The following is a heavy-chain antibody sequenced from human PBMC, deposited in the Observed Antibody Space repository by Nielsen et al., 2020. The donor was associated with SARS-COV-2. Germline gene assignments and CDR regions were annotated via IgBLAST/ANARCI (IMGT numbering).Heavy chain of an antibody. V-gene: IGHV3-30-3*01. CDR3: ARVPPVVRYFERGWYFDL. CDR2: ISDDGTNK. Sequence: GESLKISCAASGLTFRNYAMHWVRQAPGKGLEWVAVISDDGTNKFYADSVKGRFTISRDNSQNTLSLQMNSLRAGDTAVYYCARVPPVVRYFERGWYFDLWGRGTLVTVSS. D-gene: IGHD3-9*01. CDR1: GLTFRNYA. J-gene: IGHJ2*01.